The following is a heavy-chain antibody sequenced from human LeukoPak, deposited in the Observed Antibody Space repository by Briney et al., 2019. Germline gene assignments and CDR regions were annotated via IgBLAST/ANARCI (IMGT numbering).Heavy chain of an antibody. CDR3: ARSPQLRQLVLFS. D-gene: IGHD6-13*01. J-gene: IGHJ5*02. CDR1: GYTFTSYY. CDR2: IDPSGGST. Sequence: GASVKVSCKASGYTFTSYYMHWVRQAPGQGLEWMGIIDPSGGSTSYAQKFQGRVTMTRDTSTSTVYMELSSLRSEDTAVYYCARSPQLRQLVLFSWGQGTLVTVSS. V-gene: IGHV1-46*01.